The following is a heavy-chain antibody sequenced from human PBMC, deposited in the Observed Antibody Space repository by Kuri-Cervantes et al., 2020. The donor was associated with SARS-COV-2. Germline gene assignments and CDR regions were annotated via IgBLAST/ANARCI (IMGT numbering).Heavy chain of an antibody. CDR2: INPNSGGT. CDR3: VRDLIRGYSYGFFGMDV. Sequence: ASVKVSCKASGYTFTGYYMHWVRQAPGQGLEWMGWINPNSGGTNYAQKFQGWVTMTRDTSISTAYMELSRLRSDDTAVYYCVRDLIRGYSYGFFGMDVWGQGTTVTVSS. D-gene: IGHD5-18*01. CDR1: GYTFTGYY. V-gene: IGHV1-2*04. J-gene: IGHJ6*02.